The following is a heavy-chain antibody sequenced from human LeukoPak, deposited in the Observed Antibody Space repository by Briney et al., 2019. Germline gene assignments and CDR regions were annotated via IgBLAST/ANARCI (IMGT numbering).Heavy chain of an antibody. CDR2: INPNSGGT. D-gene: IGHD2-15*01. J-gene: IGHJ4*02. CDR3: ARSLGAHIVVVAAFDY. Sequence: GASVKVPCKPSGYTFTDYYLHWVRQAPGQGLEWMGWINPNSGGTNYAQKFQGRVTMTRDTSISTAYMELSRLRSDDTAVYYCARSLGAHIVVVAAFDYWGQGTLVTVSS. V-gene: IGHV1-2*02. CDR1: GYTFTDYY.